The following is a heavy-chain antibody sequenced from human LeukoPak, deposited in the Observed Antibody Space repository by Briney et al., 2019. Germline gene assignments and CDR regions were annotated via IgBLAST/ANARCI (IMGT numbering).Heavy chain of an antibody. Sequence: GSLRLSCAASGFTVSSHYMSWVRQAPGKGLEWVSAIYDGGSTYYADSVKGRFTISRDNSRNTVYLQVNSLRAEDTAVYYCARRYHGLDYWGQGTLVTVSS. D-gene: IGHD2-2*01. CDR3: ARRYHGLDY. V-gene: IGHV3-53*01. CDR1: GFTVSSHY. CDR2: IYDGGST. J-gene: IGHJ4*02.